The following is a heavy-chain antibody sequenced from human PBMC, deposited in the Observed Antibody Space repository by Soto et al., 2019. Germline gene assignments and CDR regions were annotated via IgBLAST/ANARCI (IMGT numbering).Heavy chain of an antibody. V-gene: IGHV4-39*01. D-gene: IGHD3-16*01. J-gene: IGHJ3*01. CDR2: IYYSGST. CDR1: GGSISSSSYY. CDR3: ARLGGRIPIGLG. Sequence: QLQLQESGPGLVKPSETLSLTCTVSGGSISSSSYYWGWIRQPPGKGLEWIGSIYYSGSTYYNPSLKSRVTISVDTSKNHFSLKLSSVTAADTAVYYCARLGGRIPIGLGWGQGTIVTVSS.